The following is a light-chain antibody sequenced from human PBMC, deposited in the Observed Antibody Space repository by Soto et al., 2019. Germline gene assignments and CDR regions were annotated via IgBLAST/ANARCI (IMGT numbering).Light chain of an antibody. Sequence: DLQLTQSPSFLSASVGDRVTITCRASQDISRSLAWFQQKPGKAPNLLIYGAYTLQSGVPSRFSGSGSGTEFTLTISSLQPEDFATYYCQQFSSYPLTFGEGTKVEIK. V-gene: IGKV1-9*01. CDR3: QQFSSYPLT. CDR1: QDISRS. CDR2: GAY. J-gene: IGKJ4*01.